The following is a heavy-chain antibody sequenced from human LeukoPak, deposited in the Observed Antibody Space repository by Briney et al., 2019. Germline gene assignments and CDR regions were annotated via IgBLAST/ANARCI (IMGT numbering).Heavy chain of an antibody. CDR3: ARLLPVTPPYGMDV. Sequence: PSETLSLTCAVYGGSFSGYYWSWIRQPPGKGLEWIGEINHSGSTNYNPSPKSRVTISVDTSKNQFSLKLSSVTAADTAVYYCARLLPVTPPYGMDVWGQGTTVTVSS. V-gene: IGHV4-34*01. CDR1: GGSFSGYY. J-gene: IGHJ6*02. CDR2: INHSGST. D-gene: IGHD1-14*01.